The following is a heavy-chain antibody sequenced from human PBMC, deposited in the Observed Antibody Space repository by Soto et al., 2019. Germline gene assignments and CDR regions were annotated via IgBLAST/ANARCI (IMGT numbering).Heavy chain of an antibody. CDR2: IYYSGST. CDR3: ARTHPYYFDY. Sequence: SETLSLTCTVSGGSISSGGYYWSWIRQHPGKGLEWIGYIYYSGSTYYNPSLKSRVTISVDTSKNQFSLKLSSVTAADTAVYYCARTHPYYFDYWGQGTLVTASS. V-gene: IGHV4-31*03. CDR1: GGSISSGGYY. J-gene: IGHJ4*02.